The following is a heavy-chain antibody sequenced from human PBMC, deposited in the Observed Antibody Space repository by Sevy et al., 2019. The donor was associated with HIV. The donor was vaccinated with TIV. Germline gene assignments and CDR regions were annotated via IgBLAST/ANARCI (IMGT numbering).Heavy chain of an antibody. J-gene: IGHJ3*01. CDR1: GAPVSNYC. CDR2: VHSSGRIT. CDR3: ARTDPVTYDWQYGALDV. Sequence: SETLSLTCTVSGAPVSNYCWSWIRQPPGKGLEWMGHVHSSGRITDYNPSVRGRVTISVDRSKNQFYLKVNSVTVADTAVYYCARTDPVTYDWQYGALDVWGQGTMVTVSS. V-gene: IGHV4-4*08. D-gene: IGHD1-20*01.